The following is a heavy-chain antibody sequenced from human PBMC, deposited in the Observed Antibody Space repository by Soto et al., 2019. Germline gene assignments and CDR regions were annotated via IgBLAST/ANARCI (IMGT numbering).Heavy chain of an antibody. Sequence: GASVKVSCKASGYTFTGYYMHWVRQAPGQGLEWMGWINPNSGDTNYAQKFQGWVTMTRDTSISTAYMELSRLRSDDTAVYYCARGTDALRFFSYYYMDVWGKGTTVTVSS. CDR3: ARGTDALRFFSYYYMDV. CDR2: INPNSGDT. D-gene: IGHD2-2*01. CDR1: GYTFTGYY. V-gene: IGHV1-2*04. J-gene: IGHJ6*03.